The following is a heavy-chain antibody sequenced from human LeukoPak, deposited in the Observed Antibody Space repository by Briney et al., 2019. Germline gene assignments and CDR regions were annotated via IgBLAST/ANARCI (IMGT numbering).Heavy chain of an antibody. V-gene: IGHV3-11*01. J-gene: IGHJ3*02. CDR3: ARDGTYYDSSDYPADAFDI. D-gene: IGHD3-22*01. Sequence: PGRSLRLSCAASGFSFSDYYMSWIRQAPGEGLEWVSYISGSGSTIYYADSVKGRFTISRDNGKNSLYLQMNSLRAEDTAVYYCARDGTYYDSSDYPADAFDIWGQGTMVTVSS. CDR2: ISGSGSTI. CDR1: GFSFSDYY.